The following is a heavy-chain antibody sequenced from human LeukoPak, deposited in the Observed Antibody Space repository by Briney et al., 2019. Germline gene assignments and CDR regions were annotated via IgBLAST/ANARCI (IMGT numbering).Heavy chain of an antibody. CDR1: GFTVSSNY. CDR2: IYSGGST. J-gene: IGHJ4*02. D-gene: IGHD4-17*01. V-gene: IGHV3-53*01. CDR3: ARTVITNAGFDY. Sequence: GGSLRLSCAASGFTVSSNYMSWVRQAPGKGLEWVSVIYSGGSTYYADSVKGRFTISRDNSKNTLYLQMNSLRAEDTAVYYCARTVITNAGFDYWGQRTLVTVSS.